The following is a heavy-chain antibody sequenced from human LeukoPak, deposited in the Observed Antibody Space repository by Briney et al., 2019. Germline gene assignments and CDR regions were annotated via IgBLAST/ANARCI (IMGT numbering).Heavy chain of an antibody. V-gene: IGHV1-69*13. J-gene: IGHJ4*02. CDR2: IIPIFGTA. D-gene: IGHD2-15*01. CDR1: GGTFSSYA. Sequence: ASVKVSCKASGGTFSSYAISWVRQAPGQGLEWMGGIIPIFGTANYAQKFQGRVTITADESTSTAYMEVSSLRSEDTAVYYCASYCSGGSCYSWGLDYFDYWGQGTLVTVSS. CDR3: ASYCSGGSCYSWGLDYFDY.